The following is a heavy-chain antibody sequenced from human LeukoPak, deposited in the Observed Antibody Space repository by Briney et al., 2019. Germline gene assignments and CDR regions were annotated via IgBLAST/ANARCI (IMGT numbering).Heavy chain of an antibody. CDR2: IYSGGST. D-gene: IGHD3-22*01. CDR1: GFTVSSNY. CDR3: ARGTSSGYFQLYFDY. V-gene: IGHV3-53*01. J-gene: IGHJ4*02. Sequence: GGSLRLSCAASGFTVSSNYMTWVRQAPGKGLEWVSAIYSGGSTYYADSVKGRFTISRDNSKNTLYLQMNSLRAEDTAVYYCARGTSSGYFQLYFDYWGQGTLVTVSS.